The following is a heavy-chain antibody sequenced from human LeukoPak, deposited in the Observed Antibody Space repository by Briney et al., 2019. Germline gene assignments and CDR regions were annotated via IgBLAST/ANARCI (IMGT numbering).Heavy chain of an antibody. V-gene: IGHV1-8*01. J-gene: IGHJ4*02. CDR3: ARPHGYSYGYKYVGYFDY. Sequence: ASVKVSCKASGYTFTSYDINWVRQATGQGLEWMGWMNPNSGNTGYAQKFQGRVTMTRNTSISTAYMELSSLRSEDTAVYYCARPHGYSYGYKYVGYFDYWGQGTLVTVSP. D-gene: IGHD5-18*01. CDR2: MNPNSGNT. CDR1: GYTFTSYD.